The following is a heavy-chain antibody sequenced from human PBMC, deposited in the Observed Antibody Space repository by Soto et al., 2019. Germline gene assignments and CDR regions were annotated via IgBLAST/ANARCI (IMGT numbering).Heavy chain of an antibody. J-gene: IGHJ6*02. CDR1: GGSFSGYS. Sequence: SETLSLTCAAYGGSFSGYSWSWIRQPPGKGLEWIGAINHSGSTNYNPSLKSRRTISVGTSKDQFSLKVSSVTAADMAVYYCARGRATMVLGERKNYYGMDVWGEGTTVT. D-gene: IGHD3-10*01. CDR2: INHSGST. V-gene: IGHV4-34*01. CDR3: ARGRATMVLGERKNYYGMDV.